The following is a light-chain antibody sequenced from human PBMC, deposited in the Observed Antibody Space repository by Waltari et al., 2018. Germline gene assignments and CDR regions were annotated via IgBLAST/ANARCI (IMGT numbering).Light chain of an antibody. V-gene: IGKV3-15*01. CDR2: GAS. Sequence: EIVMTQSPVPLSVSPGEGATLSCRASQSVSSNVAWYQQRPGQAPRLLIFGASTRATGIPARFSGSESGTEFTLTISSLQSEDSAVYFCQQYTTLPLTFGGGTKVEI. J-gene: IGKJ4*01. CDR1: QSVSSN. CDR3: QQYTTLPLT.